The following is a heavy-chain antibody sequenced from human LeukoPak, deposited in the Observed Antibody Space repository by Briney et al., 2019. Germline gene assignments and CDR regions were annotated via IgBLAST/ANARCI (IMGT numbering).Heavy chain of an antibody. J-gene: IGHJ4*02. CDR3: ARDFSLIAPFDY. D-gene: IGHD3-22*01. CDR2: ISSSGSTI. Sequence: PGGSLRLSCAASGFTSSSYEMNWVRQAPGKGLEWVSYISSSGSTIYYADSVKGRFTISRDDAKNSLYLQMNSLRAEDTAVYYCARDFSLIAPFDYWGQGTLVTVSS. V-gene: IGHV3-48*03. CDR1: GFTSSSYE.